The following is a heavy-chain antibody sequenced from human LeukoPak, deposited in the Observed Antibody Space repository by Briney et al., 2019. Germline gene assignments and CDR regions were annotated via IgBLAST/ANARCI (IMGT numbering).Heavy chain of an antibody. J-gene: IGHJ4*02. CDR2: IYYSGST. CDR1: GGSISSYY. Sequence: SETLSLTCTVSGGSISSYYWSWIRQPPGKGLEWIGYIYYSGSTNYNPSLKSRVTISVDMSKNQFSLKLSSVTAADTAVYYCARDYGDYAFDYWGQGTLVTVSS. D-gene: IGHD4-17*01. V-gene: IGHV4-59*01. CDR3: ARDYGDYAFDY.